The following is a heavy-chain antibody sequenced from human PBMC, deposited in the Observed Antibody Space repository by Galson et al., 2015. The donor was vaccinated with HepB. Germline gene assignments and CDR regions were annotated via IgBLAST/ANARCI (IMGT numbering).Heavy chain of an antibody. CDR2: INPDNGNT. V-gene: IGHV1-18*01. J-gene: IGHJ4*02. CDR3: ARAEGSYYDNFAYSQHHFDY. D-gene: IGHD3-22*01. Sequence: SVKVSCKASGYTFLTYGISWVRQAPGQGLEWMGWINPDNGNTKYAQKFQGRVTVNTDTSTSTAYMGLRSLRSDDTAIYYCARAEGSYYDNFAYSQHHFDYWGQGTLVTVSS. CDR1: GYTFLTYG.